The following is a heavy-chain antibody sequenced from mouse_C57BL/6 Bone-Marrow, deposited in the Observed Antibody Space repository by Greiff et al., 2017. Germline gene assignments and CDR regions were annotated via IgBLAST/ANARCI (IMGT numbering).Heavy chain of an antibody. V-gene: IGHV1-4*01. CDR1: GYTFTSYT. Sequence: VQLQESGAELARPGASVKMSCKASGYTFTSYTMHWVKQRPGQGLEWIGYINPSSGYTKYNQKFKDKATLTADKSSSTAYMQLSSLTSEDSAVYYCARGRYSAMDYWGQGTSVTVSS. D-gene: IGHD1-1*01. CDR3: ARGRYSAMDY. CDR2: INPSSGYT. J-gene: IGHJ4*01.